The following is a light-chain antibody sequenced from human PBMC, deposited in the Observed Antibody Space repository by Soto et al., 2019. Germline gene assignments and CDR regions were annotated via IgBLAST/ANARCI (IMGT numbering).Light chain of an antibody. J-gene: IGKJ1*01. CDR1: QSVSSNY. Sequence: EIVLTQSACSLALSPVXXASLACRTSQSVSSNYLAWYHQKPAQAPRLLIYGASSRATGIPDRFSGSGSGTDFTLTISRLEPEDLAVYYCQQYGTSHRTFGQGTKV. V-gene: IGKV3-20*01. CDR3: QQYGTSHRT. CDR2: GAS.